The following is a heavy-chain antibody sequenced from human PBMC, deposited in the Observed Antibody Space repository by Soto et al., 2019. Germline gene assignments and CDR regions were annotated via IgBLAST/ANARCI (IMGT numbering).Heavy chain of an antibody. CDR1: GFTFSSYE. V-gene: IGHV3-48*03. Sequence: GGSLRLSCAASGFTFSSYEMNWVRQAPGKGLEWVSYISSSGSTIYYADSVKGRFTIPRDNAKNSLYLQMNSLRAEDTAVYYCWYYYYGMDVWGQGTTVTVS. J-gene: IGHJ6*02. CDR2: ISSSGSTI. CDR3: WYYYYGMDV.